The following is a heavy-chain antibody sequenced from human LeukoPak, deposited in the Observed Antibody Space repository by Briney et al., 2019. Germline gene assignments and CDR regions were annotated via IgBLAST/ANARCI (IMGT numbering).Heavy chain of an antibody. CDR2: IKQDGSEK. D-gene: IGHD4-11*01. CDR3: ARDTVTIYYYYMDV. CDR1: GFTFSSYW. J-gene: IGHJ6*03. Sequence: GGSLRLSCAASGFTFSSYWMSWVRQAPGKGLEWVANIKQDGSEKYYVDSVKGRFTFSRDNAKNSLYLQMNSLRAEDTAVYYCARDTVTIYYYYMDVWGKGTTVTVSS. V-gene: IGHV3-7*01.